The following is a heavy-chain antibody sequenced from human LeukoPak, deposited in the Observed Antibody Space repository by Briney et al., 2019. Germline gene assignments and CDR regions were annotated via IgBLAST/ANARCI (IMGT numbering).Heavy chain of an antibody. V-gene: IGHV3-33*01. Sequence: GGSLRLSCSASGFTFGSYGMHWVRQAPGKGLEWVALIWYHGNDVDYADSVKGRFTISRDNSKNTPYLQMNSVRAEDTAVYFCAGDFWNGANKYFDYWGQGTLVTVSS. CDR1: GFTFGSYG. CDR2: IWYHGNDV. CDR3: AGDFWNGANKYFDY. J-gene: IGHJ4*02. D-gene: IGHD4/OR15-4a*01.